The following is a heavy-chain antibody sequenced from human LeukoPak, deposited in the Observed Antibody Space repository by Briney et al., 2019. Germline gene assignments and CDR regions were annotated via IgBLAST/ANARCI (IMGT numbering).Heavy chain of an antibody. D-gene: IGHD4/OR15-4a*01. CDR2: IYYSGST. V-gene: IGHV4-59*08. J-gene: IGHJ4*02. CDR3: ARHKPTKRAPVLFDY. CDR1: GGSISSYY. Sequence: SETLSLTCTVSGGSISSYYWSWIRQPPGKGLEWIGYIYYSGSTNYNPSLKSRVTISVDTSKNQFSLKLSSVTAADTAVYYCARHKPTKRAPVLFDYWGQGTLVTVPS.